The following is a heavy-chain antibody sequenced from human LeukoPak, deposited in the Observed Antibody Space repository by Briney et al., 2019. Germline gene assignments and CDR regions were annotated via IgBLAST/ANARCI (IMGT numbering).Heavy chain of an antibody. CDR1: GGTFSSYA. CDR2: IIPILGIA. J-gene: IGHJ3*02. Sequence: GASVKVSCKASGGTFSSYAISWVRQAPGQGLEWMGRIIPILGIANYAQKLQGRVTMTTDTSTSTAYMELRSLRSDDTAVYYCVRGSLPSDAFDIWGQGTMVTVSS. D-gene: IGHD3-10*01. CDR3: VRGSLPSDAFDI. V-gene: IGHV1-69*04.